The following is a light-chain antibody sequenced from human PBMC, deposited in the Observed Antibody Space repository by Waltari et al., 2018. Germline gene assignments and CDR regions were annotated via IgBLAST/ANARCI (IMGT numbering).Light chain of an antibody. V-gene: IGLV1-40*01. CDR2: RTQ. CDR1: SSATGAGYD. Sequence: QSVLTQPPSVCGAPGQPVTISCTGTSSATGAGYDFHWYQQLPGTAPKVLIYRTQHRPSGVPERFSGSKSGTSASLAITYLQAEDEADYYCQSYDSLGGSGVFGGGTKLTVL. J-gene: IGLJ3*02. CDR3: QSYDSLGGSGV.